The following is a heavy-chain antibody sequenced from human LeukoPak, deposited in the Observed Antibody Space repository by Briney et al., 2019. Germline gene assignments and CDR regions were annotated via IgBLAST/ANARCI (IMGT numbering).Heavy chain of an antibody. CDR1: GFTFSSYS. D-gene: IGHD6-13*01. J-gene: IGHJ4*02. Sequence: GGSLRLSCAASGFTFSSYSMNWVRQAPGKGLEWVSSISSSSSYIYYADLVKGRFTISRDNAKNSLYLQMNSLRAEDTAVYYCARISSSWYDYWGQGTLVTVSS. CDR2: ISSSSSYI. V-gene: IGHV3-21*01. CDR3: ARISSSWYDY.